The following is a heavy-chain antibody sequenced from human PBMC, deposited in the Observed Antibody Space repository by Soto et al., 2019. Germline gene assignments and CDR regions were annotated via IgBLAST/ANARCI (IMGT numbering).Heavy chain of an antibody. CDR3: ARDLGTAGRRDLDY. Sequence: WGSLRLSCAASGFTFSSYSMNWVRQSPGKGLEWVSYISSSSSTIYYADSVKGRFTISRDNAKNSLYLQMNSLRDEDTAVYYCARDLGTAGRRDLDYWGQGTLVIVYS. CDR1: GFTFSSYS. J-gene: IGHJ4*02. D-gene: IGHD7-27*01. V-gene: IGHV3-48*02. CDR2: ISSSSSTI.